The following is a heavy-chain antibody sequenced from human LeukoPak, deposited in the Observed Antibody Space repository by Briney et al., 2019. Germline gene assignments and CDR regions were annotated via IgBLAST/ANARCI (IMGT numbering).Heavy chain of an antibody. Sequence: GGSLRLSCAASGFTFSSYSMNWVRQAPGKGLGWVSSISSSSSYIYYADSVKGRFTISRDNAKNSLYLQMNSLRAEDTAVYYCARDLGGGGIFDYWGQGTLVTVSS. CDR1: GFTFSSYS. CDR2: ISSSSSYI. J-gene: IGHJ4*02. CDR3: ARDLGGGGIFDY. V-gene: IGHV3-21*01. D-gene: IGHD3-16*01.